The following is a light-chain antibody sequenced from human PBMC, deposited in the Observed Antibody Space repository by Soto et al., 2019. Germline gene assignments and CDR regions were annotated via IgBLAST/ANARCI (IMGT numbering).Light chain of an antibody. CDR1: QSVNSNY. CDR3: QHYDRSFT. CDR2: GGS. V-gene: IGKV3-20*01. Sequence: EIVLTQSPGTLSLSPGERAALSCRASQSVNSNYLAWYQQKPGQAPRLLIYGGSIRATGIPDRFSGSGSGADFTLTISRLEPEDAAVYYWQHYDRSFTFGPGTKVDIK. J-gene: IGKJ3*01.